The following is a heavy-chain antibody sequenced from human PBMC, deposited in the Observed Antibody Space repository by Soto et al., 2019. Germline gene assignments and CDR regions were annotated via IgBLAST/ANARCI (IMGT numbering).Heavy chain of an antibody. V-gene: IGHV3-13*05. J-gene: IGHJ6*02. Sequence: EVQLVESGGGLVQPGGPLRLSCEASGFTFRNYDIHWVRQGTGKGLEWVSGISAAGDPDYADSVEGRFTISRENAQNSFFLQMNSLRVGDTAVYYCARTDRDFYGLDVWGQGTTVIVSS. CDR3: ARTDRDFYGLDV. CDR1: GFTFRNYD. CDR2: ISAAGDP.